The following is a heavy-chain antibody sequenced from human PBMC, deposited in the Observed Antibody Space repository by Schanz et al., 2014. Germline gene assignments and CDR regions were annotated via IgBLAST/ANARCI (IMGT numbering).Heavy chain of an antibody. V-gene: IGHV3-30*03. Sequence: QVQLVESGGGVVQPGRSLRLSCAASGFMFSSYGMHWVRQAPGKGLEWVALVSSDGNNDYYTDSVKGRFTISRDNAKNSLFLQMNSLRPEDTAVYYCARGRVLESWGQGTLVTVSS. D-gene: IGHD1-1*01. CDR3: ARGRVLES. CDR2: VSSDGNND. J-gene: IGHJ5*02. CDR1: GFMFSSYG.